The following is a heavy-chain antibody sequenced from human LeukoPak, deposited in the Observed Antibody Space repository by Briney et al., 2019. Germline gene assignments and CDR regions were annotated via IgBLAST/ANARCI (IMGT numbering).Heavy chain of an antibody. CDR1: GSSISSYY. CDR2: IYTSGST. J-gene: IGHJ6*03. D-gene: IGHD6-6*01. Sequence: SETLSLTCTVSGSSISSYYWSWIRQPAGKGLEWIGRIYTSGSTNYNPSLKSRVTMSVDTSKNQFSLKLSSVTAADTAVYYCARDGAARTLDYYYYYYMDVWGKGTTVTVSS. CDR3: ARDGAARTLDYYYYYYMDV. V-gene: IGHV4-4*07.